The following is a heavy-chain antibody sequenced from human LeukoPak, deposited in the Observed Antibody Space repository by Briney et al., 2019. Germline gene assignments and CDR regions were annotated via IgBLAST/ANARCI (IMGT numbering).Heavy chain of an antibody. Sequence: SETLSLTCTVSGGSISSYYWSWIRQPAGKGLEWIGRIYTSGSTNYNASLKGRVSMSVDTSKNQFSLKLSSVTAADTAVFYCARENSGSHREFDYWGQGTLVTVSS. CDR1: GGSISSYY. CDR3: ARENSGSHREFDY. V-gene: IGHV4-4*07. J-gene: IGHJ4*02. D-gene: IGHD1-26*01. CDR2: IYTSGST.